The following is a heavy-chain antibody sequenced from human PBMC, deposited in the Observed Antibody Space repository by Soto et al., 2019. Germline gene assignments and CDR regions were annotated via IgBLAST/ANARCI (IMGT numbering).Heavy chain of an antibody. V-gene: IGHV3-21*01. D-gene: IGHD1-1*01. CDR3: ASSNSRSTFNWFDP. J-gene: IGHJ5*02. CDR2: ISSSSSYI. CDR1: GFTFSSYS. Sequence: VQLVESGGGLVKPGGSLRLSCAASGFTFSSYSMNWVRQAPGKGLEWVSSISSSSSYIYYADSVKGRFTISRDNAKNSLYLQMNSLRAEDTAVYYCASSNSRSTFNWFDPWGQGTLVTVSS.